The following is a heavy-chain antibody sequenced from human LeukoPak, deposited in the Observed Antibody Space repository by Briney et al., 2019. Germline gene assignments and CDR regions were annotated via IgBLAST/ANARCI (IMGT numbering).Heavy chain of an antibody. CDR3: AKRPYLTPSIPAAWFDY. V-gene: IGHV3-23*01. CDR1: GFTFSSYA. Sequence: QFGGSLRLSCAASGFTFSSYAMSWVRQAPGKGLEWVSAISGSGGSTYYADSVKGRFTISRDNSKNTLYLQMNSLRAEDTAVYYCAKRPYLTPSIPAAWFDYWGQGILVTVSS. D-gene: IGHD6-13*01. J-gene: IGHJ4*02. CDR2: ISGSGGST.